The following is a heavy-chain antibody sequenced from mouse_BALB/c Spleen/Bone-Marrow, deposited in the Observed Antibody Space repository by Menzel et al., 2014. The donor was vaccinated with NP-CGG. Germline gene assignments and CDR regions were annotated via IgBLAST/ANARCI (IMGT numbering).Heavy chain of an antibody. CDR3: AREGAYYRYIDY. CDR2: IWAGGTT. J-gene: IGHJ2*01. Sequence: QVQLQQSGPGLVAPSQSLSITCTVSGFSLTTYGIHWVRQPPGKGLEWLGVIWAGGTTIYNSTLMSRLSISKDTSKSQVFLKMNSLQTDETAIYYCAREGAYYRYIDYWGQGTTLTVSS. V-gene: IGHV2-9*02. D-gene: IGHD2-14*01. CDR1: GFSLTTYG.